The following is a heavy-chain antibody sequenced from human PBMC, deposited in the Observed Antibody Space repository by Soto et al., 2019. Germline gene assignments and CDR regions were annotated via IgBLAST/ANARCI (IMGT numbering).Heavy chain of an antibody. Sequence: EVQLVESGGGLVKPGGSLRLSCAASGFTFSSYSMNWVRQAPGKGLEWVSSISSSSSYIYYADSVKGRFTISRDNAKNSLYRQMNSLGAEDTAVYYCAGDPLPAYYYYYGMDVWGQGTTVTVSS. J-gene: IGHJ6*02. CDR1: GFTFSSYS. CDR3: AGDPLPAYYYYYGMDV. V-gene: IGHV3-21*01. CDR2: ISSSSSYI.